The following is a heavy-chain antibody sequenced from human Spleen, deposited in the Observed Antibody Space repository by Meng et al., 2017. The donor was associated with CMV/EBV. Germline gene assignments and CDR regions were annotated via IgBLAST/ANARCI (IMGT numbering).Heavy chain of an antibody. CDR1: GFYFSDHY. D-gene: IGHD1-1*01. Sequence: ASVKVSCKASGFYFSDHYMHWLRQAPGQGLEWLGWIKPDSGATNDAQTFQGRVTMTTDSSITTAYMELIGLTSDDTAVYYCARDHNWGPDHWGQGTLVTVSS. CDR3: ARDHNWGPDH. J-gene: IGHJ4*02. V-gene: IGHV1-2*02. CDR2: IKPDSGAT.